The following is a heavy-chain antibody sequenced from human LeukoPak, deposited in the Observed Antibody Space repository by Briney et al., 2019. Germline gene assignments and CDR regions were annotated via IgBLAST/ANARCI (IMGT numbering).Heavy chain of an antibody. CDR2: IYYSGST. J-gene: IGHJ6*03. D-gene: IGHD2-2*01. CDR3: AGRTSPTYYYYYYMDV. V-gene: IGHV4-39*07. Sequence: SETLSLTCTVSGGSISSYYWGWIRQPPGKGLEWLGSIYYSGSTYYHPSLKSRVTISVDTSKNQFSLKLSSVTAADTAVYYCAGRTSPTYYYYYYMDVWGKGTTVTVSS. CDR1: GGSISSYY.